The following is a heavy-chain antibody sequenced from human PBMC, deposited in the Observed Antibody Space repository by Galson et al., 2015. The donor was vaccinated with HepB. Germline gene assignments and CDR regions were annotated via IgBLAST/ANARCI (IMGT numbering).Heavy chain of an antibody. CDR2: IHGGNNK. D-gene: IGHD6-13*01. Sequence: LRLSCAASGFSIRSHYMNWVRQAPGKGLEWVSVIHGGNNKYYADSLKGRFTLSRDDSINTLFLQMNSLRVEDTAVYYFAQLGTGYWGQGTLVTVSS. V-gene: IGHV3-53*01. CDR3: AQLGTGY. J-gene: IGHJ4*02. CDR1: GFSIRSHY.